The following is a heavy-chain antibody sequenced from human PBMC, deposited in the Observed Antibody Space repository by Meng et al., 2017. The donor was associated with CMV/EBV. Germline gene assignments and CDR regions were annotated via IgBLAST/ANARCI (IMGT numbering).Heavy chain of an antibody. D-gene: IGHD3-10*01. CDR1: GLAFDDFA. CDR2: ISWSSGAI. CDR3: AKDNSATPGDAFDI. Sequence: LTRAASGLAFDDFAMHWVRPAPGKGPEWVSGISWSSGAIGYADSVKGRFTISRDNAKNSLYLQMNSMRTEDAALYYCAKDNSATPGDAFDIWGQGTMVTVSS. V-gene: IGHV3-9*01. J-gene: IGHJ3*02.